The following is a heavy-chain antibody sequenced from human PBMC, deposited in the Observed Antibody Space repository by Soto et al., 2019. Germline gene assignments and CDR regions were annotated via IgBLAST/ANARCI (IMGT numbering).Heavy chain of an antibody. CDR3: ARFGFGELLSNYYYYYMDV. CDR2: IYYSGST. V-gene: IGHV4-39*07. J-gene: IGHJ6*03. CDR1: GGSISSSTYS. D-gene: IGHD3-10*01. Sequence: SSETLSLTCTVSGGSISSSTYSWVWIRQPPGKGLEWIGSIYYSGSTYYNPSLKSRVTISVDTSKNQFSLKLSFVTAADTAVYYCARFGFGELLSNYYYYYMDVWGTGTTVTVSS.